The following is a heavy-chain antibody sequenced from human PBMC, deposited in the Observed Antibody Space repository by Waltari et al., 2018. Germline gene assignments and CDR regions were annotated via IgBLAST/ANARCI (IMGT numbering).Heavy chain of an antibody. CDR1: GFTFLSYE. V-gene: IGHV3-48*03. J-gene: IGHJ4*02. CDR2: ISSGGSNI. Sequence: EVQLVESGGGLVQTGGSLRISCSASGFTFLSYEMNWVRQAPGKGLEWVSYISSGGSNIFYAESVKGRFTISRDNAKNSLYLQMNSLRVEDTAVYYCTRERSVTGKGNLDYWGQGTLVTVSS. CDR3: TRERSVTGKGNLDY. D-gene: IGHD3-10*01.